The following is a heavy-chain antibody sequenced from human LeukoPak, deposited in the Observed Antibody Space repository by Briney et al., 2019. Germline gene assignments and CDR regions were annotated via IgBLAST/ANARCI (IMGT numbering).Heavy chain of an antibody. CDR3: ARDEYLWSGYYPNQVFDY. D-gene: IGHD3-3*01. CDR2: IKQDGSEK. J-gene: IGHJ4*02. V-gene: IGHV3-7*01. CDR1: GFTLSSYW. Sequence: GGSLRLSCAASGFTLSSYWMSWVRQAPGKGLEWVANIKQDGSEKYYVDSVKGRFTISRDNAKNSLYLQMNSLRAEDTAEYYCARDEYLWSGYYPNQVFDYWGQGTLVTVSS.